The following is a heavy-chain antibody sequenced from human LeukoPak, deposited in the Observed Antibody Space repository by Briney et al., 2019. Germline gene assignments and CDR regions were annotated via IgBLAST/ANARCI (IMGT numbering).Heavy chain of an antibody. CDR1: GYTFTNNG. V-gene: IGHV1-69-2*01. J-gene: IGHJ3*02. Sequence: ASVKVSCKASGYTFTNNGINWVQQAPGKGLEWMGRVDPEDGETIYAETFQGRVTITADTSTDTPYTELSSLRSEDTAVYYCATGSTVFGVVITHAFDIWGQGTMVTVSS. CDR2: VDPEDGET. CDR3: ATGSTVFGVVITHAFDI. D-gene: IGHD3-3*01.